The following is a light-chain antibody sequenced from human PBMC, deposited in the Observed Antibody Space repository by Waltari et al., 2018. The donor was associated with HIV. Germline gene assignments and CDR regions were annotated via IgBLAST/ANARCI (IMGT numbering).Light chain of an antibody. CDR1: SSNIGDNT. V-gene: IGLV1-44*01. J-gene: IGLJ2*01. Sequence: QSVLTQPPSASGTPGQRVPISCSASSSNIGDNTVTWYQQLPGTAPKLLIYTNTQRPSGVPDRVSGSKSGTSASLAISGLQSEDEADYYCATWDDSLNGHVVFGGGTKLTVL. CDR3: ATWDDSLNGHVV. CDR2: TNT.